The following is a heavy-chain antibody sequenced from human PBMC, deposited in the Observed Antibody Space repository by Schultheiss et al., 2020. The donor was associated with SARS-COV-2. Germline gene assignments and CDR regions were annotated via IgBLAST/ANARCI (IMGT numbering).Heavy chain of an antibody. CDR1: GFTFSSYA. Sequence: GGSLRLSCAASGFTFSSYAMNWVRQAPGKGLEWVGVISHDGSNEYYADSVKGRFAISRDNSKNTLYLQMNSLRAEDTAVYYCARESDCSSTSCYLGFGNYYGMDVWGQGTTVTVSS. CDR2: ISHDGSNE. D-gene: IGHD2-2*01. J-gene: IGHJ6*02. V-gene: IGHV3-30*09. CDR3: ARESDCSSTSCYLGFGNYYGMDV.